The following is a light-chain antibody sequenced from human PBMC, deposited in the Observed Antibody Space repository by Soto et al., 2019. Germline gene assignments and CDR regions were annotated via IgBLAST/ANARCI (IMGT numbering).Light chain of an antibody. CDR2: GAS. CDR1: QSVDSK. V-gene: IGKV3-15*01. CDR3: QQYSKWPLA. Sequence: EVVLTQSPATLSVSPGEGATLSCKASQSVDSKLAWYQQKSGQAPRLLIEGASSRGTDIPARFRGSGSGTEFPLTITSLQSEDFAVYYCQQYSKWPLAFGGGTRVEIK. J-gene: IGKJ4*01.